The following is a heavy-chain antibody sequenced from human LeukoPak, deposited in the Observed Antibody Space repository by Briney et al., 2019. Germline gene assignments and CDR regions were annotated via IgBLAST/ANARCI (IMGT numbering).Heavy chain of an antibody. V-gene: IGHV1-2*02. Sequence: EASVKVSCQASRKTLPRNYLHWGRQALGQRPEWMGWINPSSGGTNPAQKFQGRVAMTRDTSISTVYIQLKRLTSDDTAVYYCAGGSSYYFFDYWGQGVLVTVSS. CDR1: RKTLPRNY. D-gene: IGHD6-13*01. CDR3: AGGSSYYFFDY. J-gene: IGHJ4*02. CDR2: INPSSGGT.